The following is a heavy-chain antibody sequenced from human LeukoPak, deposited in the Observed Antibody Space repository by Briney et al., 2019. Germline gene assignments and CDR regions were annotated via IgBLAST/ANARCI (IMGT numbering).Heavy chain of an antibody. CDR1: GYTFTGYY. V-gene: IGHV1-2*02. J-gene: IGHJ4*02. Sequence: ASVKVSCKASGYTFTGYYMHWVRQAPGQGLEWMGWIDPNSGGTNFAQKFQGRVTMTTDTSITTAYMELTRLRSDDTAVYYCANWAATIRNFNYGGQGTLVTVSS. CDR2: IDPNSGGT. D-gene: IGHD5-12*01. CDR3: ANWAATIRNFNY.